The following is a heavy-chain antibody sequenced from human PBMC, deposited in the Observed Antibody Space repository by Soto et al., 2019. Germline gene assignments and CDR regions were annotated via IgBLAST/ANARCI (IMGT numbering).Heavy chain of an antibody. D-gene: IGHD5-18*01. CDR1: GGTFSSYA. Sequence: QVQLVQSGAEVKKPGSSVKVSCKASGGTFSSYAISWVRQAPGQGLEWMGGIIPIFGTANYAQKFQGRVTITAAESTSTAYMDLSSLRSEDTAAYYCARPPPDTAMDYYYYYGMDVWGQGTTVTVSS. J-gene: IGHJ6*02. V-gene: IGHV1-69*01. CDR2: IIPIFGTA. CDR3: ARPPPDTAMDYYYYYGMDV.